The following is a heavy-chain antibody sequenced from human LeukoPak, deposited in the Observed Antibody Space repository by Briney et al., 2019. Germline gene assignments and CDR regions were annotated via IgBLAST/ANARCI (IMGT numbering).Heavy chain of an antibody. V-gene: IGHV3-7*01. Sequence: GGSLRLSCAASGFSFSSYWMSWMRQAPGKGLEWVANIKFDGNEEYYVDSVKGRFTISRDNAKNSLYLQLNSLRVEDTAVYYCKSGGAAPGSFDYWGQGTLVTVSP. J-gene: IGHJ4*02. CDR3: KSGGAAPGSFDY. D-gene: IGHD1-1*01. CDR1: GFSFSSYW. CDR2: IKFDGNEE.